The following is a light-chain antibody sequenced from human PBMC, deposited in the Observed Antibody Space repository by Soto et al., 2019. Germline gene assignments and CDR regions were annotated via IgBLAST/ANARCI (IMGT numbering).Light chain of an antibody. CDR3: NSYAGSNSFV. Sequence: QSVLTQPLSASWSPGQSVTISCTGTSSDVGGYNYVSWYQQHPGKAPKVVIYEVTKRPSGVPDRFSGSKSGNTASLTVSGLQAEDEADYYCNSYAGSNSFVFGTGTKVTVL. V-gene: IGLV2-8*01. CDR2: EVT. J-gene: IGLJ1*01. CDR1: SSDVGGYNY.